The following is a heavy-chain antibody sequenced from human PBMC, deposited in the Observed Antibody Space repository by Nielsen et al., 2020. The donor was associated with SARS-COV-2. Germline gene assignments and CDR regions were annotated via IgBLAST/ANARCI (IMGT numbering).Heavy chain of an antibody. J-gene: IGHJ4*02. CDR3: AKLHDYGDYAPVY. Sequence: GGSLRLSCAASGFTFDDYAMHWVRQAPGKGLEWVSGISWNSGSIGYADSVKGRFTISRDNAKNSLYLQMNSLRAEDTALYYCAKLHDYGDYAPVYWGQGTLVTVSS. D-gene: IGHD4-17*01. CDR2: ISWNSGSI. CDR1: GFTFDDYA. V-gene: IGHV3-9*01.